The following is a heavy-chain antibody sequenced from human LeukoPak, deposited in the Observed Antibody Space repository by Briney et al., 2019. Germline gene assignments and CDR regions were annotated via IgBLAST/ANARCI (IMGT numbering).Heavy chain of an antibody. CDR1: GFTLSSYS. Sequence: PGGALRLSCAASGFTLSSYSMNRVRQAPGKGLEWVSSISSSSSYIYYADSVKGRFTISRDNAKNSLYLQVNSLRAEDTAVYYCARDPDCGGDCYSFDYWGQGTLVTVSS. CDR2: ISSSSSYI. V-gene: IGHV3-21*01. D-gene: IGHD2-21*02. J-gene: IGHJ4*02. CDR3: ARDPDCGGDCYSFDY.